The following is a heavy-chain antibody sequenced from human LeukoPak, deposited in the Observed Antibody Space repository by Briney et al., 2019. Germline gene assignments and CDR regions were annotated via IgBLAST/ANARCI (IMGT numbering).Heavy chain of an antibody. CDR3: ARHEGYSYAFAY. CDR1: GGSISSYY. J-gene: IGHJ4*02. V-gene: IGHV4-59*08. CDR2: IYYSGST. D-gene: IGHD5-18*01. Sequence: SETLSLTCTVSGGSISSYYWSWIRQPPGKGLEWVGYIYYSGSTNYNPSLKSRLTISADTSKNQFSLKLSSVTAADTAVYFCARHEGYSYAFAYWGQGTLVTVSS.